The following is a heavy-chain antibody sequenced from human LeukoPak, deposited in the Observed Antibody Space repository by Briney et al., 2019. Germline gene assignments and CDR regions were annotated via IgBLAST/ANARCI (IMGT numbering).Heavy chain of an antibody. J-gene: IGHJ6*02. Sequence: SETLSLTCTVSGGSISSSSYYWGWIRQPPGKGLELIGSKYYSGDSYYNPSLKSRISISVDTSKNQFSLKLSSVTAADTAVYYCARLHYYYGMDVWGQGTTVTVSS. V-gene: IGHV4-39*01. CDR1: GGSISSSSYY. CDR2: KYYSGDS. CDR3: ARLHYYYGMDV.